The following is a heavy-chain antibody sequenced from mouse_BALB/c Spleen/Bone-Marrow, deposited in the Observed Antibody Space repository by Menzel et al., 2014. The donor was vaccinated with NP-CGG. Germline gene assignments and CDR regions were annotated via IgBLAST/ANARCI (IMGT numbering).Heavy chain of an antibody. CDR1: GVSLTSYA. J-gene: IGHJ4*01. Sequence: VQRVESGPGLVQPSQGLSITCTVSGVSLTSYAVHWVRQSPGKGLEWLGVIWSGGSTDYNAAFISRLSISKDNSKSQVFFKMNSLQANDTAIYYCARNVYYYGSSPMDYWGQGTSVTVSS. CDR3: ARNVYYYGSSPMDY. CDR2: IWSGGST. V-gene: IGHV2-2*02. D-gene: IGHD1-1*01.